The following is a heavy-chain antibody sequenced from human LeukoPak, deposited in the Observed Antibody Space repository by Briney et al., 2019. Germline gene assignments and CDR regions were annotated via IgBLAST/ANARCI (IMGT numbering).Heavy chain of an antibody. V-gene: IGHV3-53*01. Sequence: GSLRLSWAASGFSINRNYMSWVRQAPGKGLEWVSVIYPGGSTYYAESVKGRLTISRDNSKNTLFLQTNSLRAEDTAVYYCARDVSGYGPFDPWGQGTLVTVSS. CDR1: GFSINRNY. D-gene: IGHD5-12*01. CDR2: IYPGGST. CDR3: ARDVSGYGPFDP. J-gene: IGHJ5*02.